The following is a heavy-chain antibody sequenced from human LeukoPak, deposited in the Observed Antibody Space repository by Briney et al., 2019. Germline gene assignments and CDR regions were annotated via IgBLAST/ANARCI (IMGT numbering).Heavy chain of an antibody. Sequence: GGSLRLSCAASRFTINSYAMSWVRPAPGMGLVWLSGVSGNGAGTYYADSVKGRFTISRDNSKNMLYLQMNSLRAEDTAVYYCAKTPWYSSDWSIDYWGQGTLVTVSS. CDR2: VSGNGAGT. V-gene: IGHV3-23*01. CDR3: AKTPWYSSDWSIDY. CDR1: RFTINSYA. D-gene: IGHD6-13*01. J-gene: IGHJ4*02.